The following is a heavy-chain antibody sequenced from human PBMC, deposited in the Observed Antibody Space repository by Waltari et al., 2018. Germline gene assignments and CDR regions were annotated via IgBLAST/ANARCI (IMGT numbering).Heavy chain of an antibody. CDR1: GFTFSSYG. D-gene: IGHD4-17*01. CDR3: ARVDYGDYSMDV. CDR2: IWYDGSNK. Sequence: QVQLVESGGGVVQPGRSLRLSCAASGFTFSSYGMHWVRQAPGKRLEWVSVIWYDGSNKYYADSVKGRFTISRDNSKNTLYLQMNSLRAEDTAVYYCARVDYGDYSMDVWGQGTTVTVSS. J-gene: IGHJ6*02. V-gene: IGHV3-33*01.